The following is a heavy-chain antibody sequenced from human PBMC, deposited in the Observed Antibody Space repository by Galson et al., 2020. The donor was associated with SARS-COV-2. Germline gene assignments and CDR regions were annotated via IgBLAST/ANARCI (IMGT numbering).Heavy chain of an antibody. CDR2: ISWNSEFI. J-gene: IGHJ4*02. D-gene: IGHD3-22*01. V-gene: IGHV3-9*01. Sequence: SLKISCAASGFTFGNYPMHWVRQGPGKGLDWVASISWNSEFIGYADSVRGRFTISRDNAKNSLYLQMSSLTAEDTALYYCAKDVYDGSGYSPGADYWGQGALVTVSS. CDR3: AKDVYDGSGYSPGADY. CDR1: GFTFGNYP.